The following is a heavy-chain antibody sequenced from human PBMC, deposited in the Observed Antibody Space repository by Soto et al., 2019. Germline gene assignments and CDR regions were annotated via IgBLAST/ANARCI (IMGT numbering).Heavy chain of an antibody. CDR3: ASWGAAAAGPTTFDY. J-gene: IGHJ4*02. CDR2: IYYSGST. Sequence: SETLSLTCTVSGGSISSGGYYWSWIRQHPGKGLEWIGYIYYSGSTYYNPSLKSRVTISVDTSKSQFSLKLSSVTAADTAVYYCASWGAAAAGPTTFDYWGQGTLVTVSS. D-gene: IGHD6-13*01. V-gene: IGHV4-31*03. CDR1: GGSISSGGYY.